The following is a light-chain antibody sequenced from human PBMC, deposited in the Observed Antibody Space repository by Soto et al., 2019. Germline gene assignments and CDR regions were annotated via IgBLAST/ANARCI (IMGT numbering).Light chain of an antibody. CDR3: QQYTNWPSWT. CDR1: QSVGSF. J-gene: IGKJ1*01. V-gene: IGKV3-15*01. CDR2: GAS. Sequence: EKVMTQSPATLSMSPGERATLSCRASQSVGSFLAGYQQKPGQAPRLLIYGASTRATGIPARFSGSGSGTEFTLTISSLQSEDFAVYYCQQYTNWPSWTFGQGTKVE.